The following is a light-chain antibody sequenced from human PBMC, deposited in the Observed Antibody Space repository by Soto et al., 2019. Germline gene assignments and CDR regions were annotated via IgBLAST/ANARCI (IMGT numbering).Light chain of an antibody. CDR3: QQDGSSPLT. J-gene: IGKJ4*01. CDR1: QSVSSSY. CDR2: GAS. Sequence: EIVLTQSPGTLSLSPGERATLSCRASQSVSSSYLAWYQQKPGQAPRLLIYGASSRATGIPDRFSGSGSGTDFTLTISRLEPEDFAVYYCQQDGSSPLTFGGGTTVEIK. V-gene: IGKV3-20*01.